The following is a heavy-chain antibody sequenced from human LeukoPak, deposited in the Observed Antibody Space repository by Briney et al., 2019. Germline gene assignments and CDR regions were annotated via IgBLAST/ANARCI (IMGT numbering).Heavy chain of an antibody. V-gene: IGHV4-59*08. J-gene: IGHJ4*02. D-gene: IGHD2-21*02. CDR3: ARRSPYCGSDCYVFDN. CDR1: YGSISSSY. Sequence: PSETLSLTCTVSYGSISSSYWSSVRQPPGKGLGWIGYISYTGYTNYNPPLKSRVNISPDTSKHRFPLDLNSVTAADTAVYYFARRSPYCGSDCYVFDNWGQGTLVTVSP. CDR2: ISYTGYT.